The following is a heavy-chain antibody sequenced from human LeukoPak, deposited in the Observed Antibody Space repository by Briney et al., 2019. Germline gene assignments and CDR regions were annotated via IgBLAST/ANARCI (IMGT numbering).Heavy chain of an antibody. CDR1: GFTFSSYW. V-gene: IGHV3-7*03. CDR3: AKDDAWLRYAC. CDR2: IKQDGSEK. Sequence: GGSLRLSCAASGFTFSSYWMSWVRQAPGKGLEWVANIKQDGSEKYYVDSVKGRFTISRDNFKNTLYLQMNSLRTEDTAVYFCAKDDAWLRYACWGPGTLVTVSS. D-gene: IGHD5-12*01. J-gene: IGHJ4*02.